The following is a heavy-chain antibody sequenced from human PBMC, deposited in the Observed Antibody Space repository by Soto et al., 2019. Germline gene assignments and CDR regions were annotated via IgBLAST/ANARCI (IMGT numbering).Heavy chain of an antibody. V-gene: IGHV1-69*06. CDR1: GGTLSDHG. Sequence: QVQLEQSGAEVKKPGSSVKVSFKASGGTLSDHGVAWLRQAPGQGLEWMGGTIPVFNTAKYAPKFQGRVTVTADKCSNIAYMELSSMRSEDTAFYFCVRGIYGSVNYYTVPSAFDIWCQGTRVIVSS. J-gene: IGHJ3*02. CDR3: VRGIYGSVNYYTVPSAFDI. CDR2: TIPVFNTA. D-gene: IGHD3-10*01.